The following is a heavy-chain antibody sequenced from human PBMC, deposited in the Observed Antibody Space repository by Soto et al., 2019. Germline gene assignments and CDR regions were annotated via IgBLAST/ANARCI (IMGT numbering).Heavy chain of an antibody. Sequence: SGTLSLTCSVSCGSISSYYWGWIRQPPGKGLEWIGYIYYSGSTNYNPSLKSRVTISVDTSKNQFSLKLSSVTAADTAVYYCARDGGIVGARGFDYWGQGTLVTVSS. D-gene: IGHD1-26*01. V-gene: IGHV4-59*01. CDR3: ARDGGIVGARGFDY. J-gene: IGHJ4*02. CDR2: IYYSGST. CDR1: CGSISSYY.